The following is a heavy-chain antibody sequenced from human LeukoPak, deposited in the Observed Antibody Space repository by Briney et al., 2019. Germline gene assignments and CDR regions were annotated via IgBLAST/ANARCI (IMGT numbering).Heavy chain of an antibody. Sequence: ASVKVSYKASGYTFSNYDINWMRQATGQGLEWMAWMSPTNGDTGYAQKFQSRVTLTRDTSMSTAYMELTSLTSEDTAVYFCARQWNWNQGGPFDIWGQGTLVTVSS. CDR3: ARQWNWNQGGPFDI. CDR1: GYTFSNYD. D-gene: IGHD1-1*01. V-gene: IGHV1-8*03. CDR2: MSPTNGDT. J-gene: IGHJ3*02.